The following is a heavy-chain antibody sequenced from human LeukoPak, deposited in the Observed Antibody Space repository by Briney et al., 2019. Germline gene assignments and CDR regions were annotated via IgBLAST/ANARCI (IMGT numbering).Heavy chain of an antibody. D-gene: IGHD1-26*01. CDR3: ARGPIGKGSLSFDY. CDR2: INHSGST. V-gene: IGHV4-34*01. J-gene: IGHJ4*02. CDR1: GGSFSGYY. Sequence: PSETLSLTCAVYGGSFSGYYWSWIRQPPGKGLEWIGEINHSGSTNYNPSLKSRVTISVDTSKNQFSLKLSSVTAADTAVYYCARGPIGKGSLSFDYWGQGTLVTVSS.